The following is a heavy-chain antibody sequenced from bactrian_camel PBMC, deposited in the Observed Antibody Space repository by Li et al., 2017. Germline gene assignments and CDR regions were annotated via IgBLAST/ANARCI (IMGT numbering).Heavy chain of an antibody. CDR3: AATGRPIEIAIQALGVIGVADNY. D-gene: IGHD3*01. J-gene: IGHJ4*01. Sequence: VQLVESGGGLVQPGGSLRLSCVASGFTFSSYWMYWVRQAPGKGLEWVSAINTGGGTTSYADSVKGRFTISRDNAKNTVYLQMNSLKPEDTAMYYCAATGRPIEIAIQALGVIGVADNYWGQGTQVTVS. CDR2: INTGGGTT. CDR1: GFTFSSYW. V-gene: IGHV3S1*01.